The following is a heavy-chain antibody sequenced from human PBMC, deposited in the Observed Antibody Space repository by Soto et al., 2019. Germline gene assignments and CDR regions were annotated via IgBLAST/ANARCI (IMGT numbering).Heavy chain of an antibody. V-gene: IGHV4-59*01. CDR1: GGSISSYY. CDR3: ARGPSQSVYDFWSGYQNWFDP. D-gene: IGHD3-3*01. J-gene: IGHJ5*02. CDR2: IYYSGST. Sequence: SETLSLTCTVSGGSISSYYWSWIRQPPGKGLEWIGYIYYSGSTNYNPSLKSRVTIPVDTSKNQFSLKLSSVTAADTAVYYCARGPSQSVYDFWSGYQNWFDPWGQGTLVTVSS.